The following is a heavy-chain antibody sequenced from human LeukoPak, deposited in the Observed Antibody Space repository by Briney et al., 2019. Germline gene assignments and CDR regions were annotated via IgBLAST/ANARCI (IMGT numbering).Heavy chain of an antibody. CDR1: GYTFTGYY. Sequence: ASVKVSCKASGYTFTGYYMHWVRQAPGQGLEWMGWINPNSGGTNYAQKFQGRVTVTRDTSISTAYMELSRLRSDDTAVYYCARVPREGVVIPYGMDVWGQGTTVTVSS. J-gene: IGHJ6*02. CDR3: ARVPREGVVIPYGMDV. D-gene: IGHD3-22*01. V-gene: IGHV1-2*02. CDR2: INPNSGGT.